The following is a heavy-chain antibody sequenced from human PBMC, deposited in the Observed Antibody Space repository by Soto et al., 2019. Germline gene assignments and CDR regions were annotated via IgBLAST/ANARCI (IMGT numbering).Heavy chain of an antibody. CDR2: ISGSGGST. CDR1: GFIFSSYA. CDR3: AAGTGRTDYDY. J-gene: IGHJ4*02. V-gene: IGHV3-23*01. Sequence: GGSLRLSCAASGFIFSSYAMSWVRQAPGKGLEWVSAISGSGGSTYYADSVKGRFTISRDNSKNTLYLQMNSLKTEDTAVYYCAAGTGRTDYDYWGQGTLVTVSS. D-gene: IGHD1-1*01.